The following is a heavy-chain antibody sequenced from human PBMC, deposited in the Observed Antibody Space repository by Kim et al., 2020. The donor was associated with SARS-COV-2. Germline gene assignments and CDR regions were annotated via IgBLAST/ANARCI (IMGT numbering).Heavy chain of an antibody. D-gene: IGHD3-16*02. Sequence: SETLSLTCTVSGGSISSYYWSWIRQPPSKGLEWIGFIYYSGSTNYNPAPKTRVTISVDTSKNQFSLKLSSVPAADTAVYYCSRHRFGGVISDFDYWGQGTLVTVSS. CDR1: GGSISSYY. CDR2: IYYSGST. V-gene: IGHV4-59*08. J-gene: IGHJ4*02. CDR3: SRHRFGGVISDFDY.